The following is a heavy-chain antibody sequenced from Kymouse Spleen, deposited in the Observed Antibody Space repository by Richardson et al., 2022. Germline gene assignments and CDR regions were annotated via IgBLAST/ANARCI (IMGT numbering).Heavy chain of an antibody. J-gene: IGHJ4*02. CDR1: GFTFSSYG. Sequence: QVQLVESGGGVVQPGRSLRLSCAASGFTFSSYGMHWVRQAPGKGLEWVAVIWYDGSNKYYADSVKGRFTISRDNSKNTLYLQMNSLRAEDTAVYYCARDYSNFSFDYWGQGTLVTVSS. CDR2: IWYDGSNK. CDR3: ARDYSNFSFDY. D-gene: IGHD4-11,IGHD4-11*01. V-gene: IGHV3-33*01.